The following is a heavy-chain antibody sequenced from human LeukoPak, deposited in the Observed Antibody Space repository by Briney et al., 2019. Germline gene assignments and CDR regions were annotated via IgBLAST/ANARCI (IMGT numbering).Heavy chain of an antibody. CDR1: GFTFSSYG. D-gene: IGHD6-13*01. CDR2: ISYDGSNK. CDR3: AKSEAAGIRGVDWFDP. Sequence: PGGSLRLSCATSGFTFSSYGMHWVRQAPGKGLEWVAVISYDGSNKYYADSVKGRFTISRDNSKNTLYLQMNSLRAEDTAVYYCAKSEAAGIRGVDWFDPWGQGTLVTVSS. V-gene: IGHV3-30*18. J-gene: IGHJ5*02.